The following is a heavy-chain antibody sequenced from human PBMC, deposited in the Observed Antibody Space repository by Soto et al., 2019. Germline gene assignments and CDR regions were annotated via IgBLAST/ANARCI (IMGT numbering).Heavy chain of an antibody. CDR2: IHHSGST. V-gene: IGHV4-59*01. CDR3: TIGAGWTTDY. Sequence: LSLTCTVSAGSISSNYWNWIRQAPGKGLEWIGLIHHSGSTNYNPSLKSRGTISLDTSKNQLSLKLSSVTAADTAVYYCTIGAGWTTDYWGQGTLVTVSS. J-gene: IGHJ4*02. D-gene: IGHD6-19*01. CDR1: AGSISSNY.